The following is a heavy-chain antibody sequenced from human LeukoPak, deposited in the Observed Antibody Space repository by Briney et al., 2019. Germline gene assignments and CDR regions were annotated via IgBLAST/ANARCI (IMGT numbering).Heavy chain of an antibody. Sequence: PSETLSLTCTVSGGSISSYYWSWIRQPPGKGLEWIGYIYYSGSTNYNPSLKSRVTISVDTSTNQFSLKLSSVTAADTAVYYCAGSTVTTQPIDYWGQGTLVTVSS. D-gene: IGHD4-17*01. CDR3: AGSTVTTQPIDY. V-gene: IGHV4-59*01. CDR1: GGSISSYY. CDR2: IYYSGST. J-gene: IGHJ4*02.